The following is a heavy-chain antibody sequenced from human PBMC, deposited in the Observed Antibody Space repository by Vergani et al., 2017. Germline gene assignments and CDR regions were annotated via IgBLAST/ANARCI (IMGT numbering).Heavy chain of an antibody. J-gene: IGHJ4*02. CDR2: IYYSGST. Sequence: VQLQESGPGLVKPSETLSLTCTVSGGSISSYYWSWIRQPPGKGLEWIGYIYYSGSTNYNPSLKSRVTISVDTSKNQFSLKLSSVTAADTAVYYCARGPGVTILTDWGQGTLVTVSS. V-gene: IGHV4-59*01. D-gene: IGHD3-3*01. CDR1: GGSISSYY. CDR3: ARGPGVTILTD.